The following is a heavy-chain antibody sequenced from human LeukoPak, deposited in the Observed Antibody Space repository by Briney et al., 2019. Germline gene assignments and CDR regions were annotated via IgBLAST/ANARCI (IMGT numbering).Heavy chain of an antibody. Sequence: SQTLSLTCTVSGGSISSGDYYWSWIRQPPGKGLEWIGYIYYSGSTYHNPSLKSRVTISVDTSKNQFSLKLSSVTAADTAVYYCARGRSRGLGFDYWGQGTLVTVSS. CDR3: ARGRSRGLGFDY. CDR2: IYYSGST. V-gene: IGHV4-30-4*01. CDR1: GGSISSGDYY. J-gene: IGHJ4*02. D-gene: IGHD3-16*01.